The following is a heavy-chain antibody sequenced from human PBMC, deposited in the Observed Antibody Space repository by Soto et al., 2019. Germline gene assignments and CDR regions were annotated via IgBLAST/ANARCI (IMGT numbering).Heavy chain of an antibody. Sequence: GGSLRLSCAASGFTFSSYDMHWVRQATGKGLEWVSAIGTAGDTYYPGSVKGRFTISRENAKNSLYLQMNSLRAEDTAVYYCARVEGTTSRPYYYYGMDVWGQGTTVTVSS. CDR2: IGTAGDT. D-gene: IGHD3-3*01. J-gene: IGHJ6*02. V-gene: IGHV3-13*01. CDR1: GFTFSSYD. CDR3: ARVEGTTSRPYYYYGMDV.